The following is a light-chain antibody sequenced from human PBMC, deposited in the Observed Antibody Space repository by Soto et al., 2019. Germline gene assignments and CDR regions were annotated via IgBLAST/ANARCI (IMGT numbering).Light chain of an antibody. CDR3: QQYGSSIRT. V-gene: IGKV3-20*01. J-gene: IGKJ1*01. Sequence: EIVLTQSPGTLSLSPGERATLSCRASQSVSGSYLAWYQQKPGQAPRLLIHGASSRATGIPDRFSGSGSGTDFTLTISRLEPEDFAVYYCQQYGSSIRTFGQGTKVDI. CDR1: QSVSGSY. CDR2: GAS.